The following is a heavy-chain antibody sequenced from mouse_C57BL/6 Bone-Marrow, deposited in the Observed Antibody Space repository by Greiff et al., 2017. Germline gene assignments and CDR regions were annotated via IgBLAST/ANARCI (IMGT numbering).Heavy chain of an antibody. V-gene: IGHV1-55*01. CDR3: ARSGLRRRRYDYGG. CDR2: IYPAGGRT. CDR1: GYTFTSSW. Sequence: QVQLQQPGAELVKPGASVKMSCKASGYTFTSSWITWVKQRPGQGLEWIGGIYPAGGRTNYNGKFKGKAILTVDTSSSTAYMQLSSLTSEDSAVFFCARSGLRRRRYDYGGRGKGTTVTV. D-gene: IGHD1-1*01. J-gene: IGHJ2*01.